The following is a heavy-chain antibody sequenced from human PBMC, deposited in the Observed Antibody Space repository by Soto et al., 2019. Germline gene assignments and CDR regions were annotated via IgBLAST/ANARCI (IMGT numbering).Heavy chain of an antibody. D-gene: IGHD6-19*01. CDR1: GGSISSYY. CDR2: IYYSGST. CDR3: ARVRGQWLVRWWFDP. V-gene: IGHV4-59*01. Sequence: NPSETLSLTCTVSGGSISSYYWSWIRQPPGKGLEWIGYIYYSGSTNYNPSLKSRVTISVDTSKNQFSLKLSSVAAADTAVYYCARVRGQWLVRWWFDPWGQGTLVTVSS. J-gene: IGHJ5*02.